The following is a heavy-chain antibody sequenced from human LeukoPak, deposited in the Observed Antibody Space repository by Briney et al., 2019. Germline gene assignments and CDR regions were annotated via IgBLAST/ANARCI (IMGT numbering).Heavy chain of an antibody. CDR1: GYTFTSYY. Sequence: ASVKVSCKASGYTFTSYYMHWVRQAPGQGLEWMGIINPSGGSTSYAQKFQGRVTMTRDMSTSTVYMELSGLRSEDTAVYYCASEGPYSGSYSTYFDYWGQGTLVTVSS. CDR2: INPSGGST. J-gene: IGHJ4*02. D-gene: IGHD1-26*01. V-gene: IGHV1-46*01. CDR3: ASEGPYSGSYSTYFDY.